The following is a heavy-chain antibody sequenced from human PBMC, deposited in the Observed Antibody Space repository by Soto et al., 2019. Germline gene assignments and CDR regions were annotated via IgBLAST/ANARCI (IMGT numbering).Heavy chain of an antibody. CDR2: IYHSGNT. CDR1: GGSIISYY. V-gene: IGHV4-59*12. D-gene: IGHD6-19*01. Sequence: SETLSLTCTVSGGSIISYYWSWIRQPPGKGLEWIGEIYHSGNTNYNPSLKSRVSISVDTSKNQFSLEIYSVTASDTAIYYCARDPGRAVALDWGEGTLVTVSS. J-gene: IGHJ4*02. CDR3: ARDPGRAVALD.